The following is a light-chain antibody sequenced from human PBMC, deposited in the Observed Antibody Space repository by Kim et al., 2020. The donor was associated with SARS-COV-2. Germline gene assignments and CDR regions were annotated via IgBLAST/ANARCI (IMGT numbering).Light chain of an antibody. V-gene: IGKV3-11*01. CDR1: QSVDRY. J-gene: IGKJ2*01. CDR2: DAS. Sequence: RSSSPGESATCTCRDSQSVDRYLDWYKPKPDQPPRLLIHDASNRGPGVTARFSGSGSGTDFTLTISSLEPEDFAVYYCQQRSTWPTFGQGTKLEI. CDR3: QQRSTWPT.